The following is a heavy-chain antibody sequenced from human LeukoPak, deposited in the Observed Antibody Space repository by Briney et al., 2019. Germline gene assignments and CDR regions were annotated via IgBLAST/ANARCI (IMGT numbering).Heavy chain of an antibody. Sequence: ASVKVSCKASGYTFTGYYMHWVLQAPGQGLEWMGRINPNSGGTNYAQKFQGRVTMTRDTSISTAYMELSRLRSDDTAVYYCARFHYDSSGYYKRVDYWGQGTLVTVSS. CDR1: GYTFTGYY. CDR3: ARFHYDSSGYYKRVDY. D-gene: IGHD3-22*01. J-gene: IGHJ4*02. CDR2: INPNSGGT. V-gene: IGHV1-2*06.